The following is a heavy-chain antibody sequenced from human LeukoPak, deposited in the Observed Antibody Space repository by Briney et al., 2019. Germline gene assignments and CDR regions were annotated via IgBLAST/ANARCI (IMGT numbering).Heavy chain of an antibody. CDR3: ASSGLGGFGELIH. CDR1: GYTFTGYY. V-gene: IGHV1-18*04. D-gene: IGHD3-10*01. CDR2: ISAYNGNT. J-gene: IGHJ4*02. Sequence: GASVKVSCKASGYTFTGYYMHWVRQAPGQGLEWMGWISAYNGNTNYAQKLQGRVTMTTDTSTSTAYMELRSLRSDDTAVYYCASSGLGGFGELIHWGQGTLVTVSS.